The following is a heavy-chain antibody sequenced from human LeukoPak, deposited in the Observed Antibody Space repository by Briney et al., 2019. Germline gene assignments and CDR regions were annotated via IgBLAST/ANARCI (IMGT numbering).Heavy chain of an antibody. V-gene: IGHV1-69*04. CDR3: TTHVGY. CDR1: GGTFSSYA. CDR2: IIPILGIA. Sequence: ASVKVSCKASGGTFSSYAISWVRQAPGQGLEWMGRIIPILGIANYAQKCQGRVTITADKSTSTAYMELSGLRSEDTAVDYCTTHVGYWGQGTLVTVSS. D-gene: IGHD1-1*01. J-gene: IGHJ4*02.